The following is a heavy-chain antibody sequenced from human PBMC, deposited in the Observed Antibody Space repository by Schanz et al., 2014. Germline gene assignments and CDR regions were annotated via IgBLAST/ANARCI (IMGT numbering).Heavy chain of an antibody. J-gene: IGHJ4*02. Sequence: QVQLVQSGAEVKKPGASVKVSCKASGYTFTSNGITWVRQAPGQGLEWMGWINCNTGNPTYAQGFTGRFVFSLDTSVSTAYLQISSLKAEDTAVYYCAPANDYKFDYWGQGTLVTVSS. CDR2: INCNTGNP. CDR1: GYTFTSNG. D-gene: IGHD4-4*01. CDR3: APANDYKFDY. V-gene: IGHV7-4-1*02.